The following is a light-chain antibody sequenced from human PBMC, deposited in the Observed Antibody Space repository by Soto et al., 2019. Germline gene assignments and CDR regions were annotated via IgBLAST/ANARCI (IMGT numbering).Light chain of an antibody. CDR3: CSYACTCSFWV. CDR1: NSDIGGYNY. CDR2: DVT. Sequence: QSALTQPRSVTGSPGQSVTISCTGTNSDIGGYNYVSWYQQHPGSAPKVIIYDVTRRPSGVPDRFSGSKSGNTASLTISGLQAEDEADDYCCSYACTCSFWVFGGGTKLTVL. J-gene: IGLJ3*02. V-gene: IGLV2-11*01.